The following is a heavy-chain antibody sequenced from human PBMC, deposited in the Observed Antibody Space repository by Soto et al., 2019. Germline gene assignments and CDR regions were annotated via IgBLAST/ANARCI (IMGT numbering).Heavy chain of an antibody. CDR3: ARPCGIRGGAFDI. Sequence: PSETLSLTCTVSGGSISSSSYYWGWIRQPPGKGLEWIGSIYYSGSTYYNPSLKSRVTISVDTSKNQFSLKLSSVTAADTAVYYCARPCGIRGGAFDIWGQGTMVTVSS. CDR1: GGSISSSSYY. V-gene: IGHV4-39*01. CDR2: IYYSGST. D-gene: IGHD2-15*01. J-gene: IGHJ3*02.